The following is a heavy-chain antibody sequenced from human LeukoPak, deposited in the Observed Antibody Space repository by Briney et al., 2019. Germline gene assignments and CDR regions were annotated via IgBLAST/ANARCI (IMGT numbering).Heavy chain of an antibody. Sequence: GGSLRLSCVASGFTFSSYSMNRVRQAPGKGLEWVSSISSSSSYIYYADSVKGRFTISRDNAKNSLYLQMNSLRAEDTAVYYCARDYYYDGSGYYSGFFQHWGQGTLVTVSS. CDR3: ARDYYYDGSGYYSGFFQH. CDR2: ISSSSSYI. CDR1: GFTFSSYS. V-gene: IGHV3-21*01. D-gene: IGHD3-22*01. J-gene: IGHJ1*01.